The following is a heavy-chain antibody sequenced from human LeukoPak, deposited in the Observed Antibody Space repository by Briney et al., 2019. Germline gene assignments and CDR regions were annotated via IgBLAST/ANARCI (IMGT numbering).Heavy chain of an antibody. D-gene: IGHD6-19*01. CDR1: GFTFSSYS. V-gene: IGHV3-21*01. CDR3: ARALSSGWSIDY. Sequence: GGSLRLSCAASGFTFSSYSMNWVRQAPGKGLEWVSSISSSSYIYYSDSVKGRFTISRDNAKNSLYLQMNSLRAEDTAVYYCARALSSGWSIDYWGQGTLVTVSS. J-gene: IGHJ4*02. CDR2: ISSSSYI.